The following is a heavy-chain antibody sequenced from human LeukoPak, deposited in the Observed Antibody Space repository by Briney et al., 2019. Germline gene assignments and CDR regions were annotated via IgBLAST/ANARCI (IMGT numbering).Heavy chain of an antibody. Sequence: SGTLSLTCAVSGGSISSSNWWSWVRQPPGKGLEWIGEIYHSGSTNYNPSPKSRVTISVDKSKNQFSLKLSSVTAADTAVYYCARRPRPGIAAAGTYGMDVWGQGTTVTVSS. V-gene: IGHV4-4*02. J-gene: IGHJ6*02. D-gene: IGHD6-13*01. CDR3: ARRPRPGIAAAGTYGMDV. CDR1: GGSISSSNW. CDR2: IYHSGST.